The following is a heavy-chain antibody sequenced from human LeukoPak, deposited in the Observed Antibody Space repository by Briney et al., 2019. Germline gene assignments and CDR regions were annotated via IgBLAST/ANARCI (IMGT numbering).Heavy chain of an antibody. CDR1: GFTLSRHH. J-gene: IGHJ4*02. V-gene: IGHV1-18*01. CDR2: IDGNAGDT. D-gene: IGHD1-14*01. CDR3: VREDWGSGTIIDY. Sequence: RASLKVSCKASGFTLSRHHISWVRQAPGQGLEWMGWIDGNAGDTIYAQRFQGRVTMTRDTSTTTAYMELRSLRLDDTAVYYCVREDWGSGTIIDYWGQGTLATVSS.